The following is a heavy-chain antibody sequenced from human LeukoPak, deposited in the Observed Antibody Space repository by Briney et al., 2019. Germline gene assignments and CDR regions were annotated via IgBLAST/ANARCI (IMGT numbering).Heavy chain of an antibody. CDR3: ARGYSTVDY. CDR2: ISSSSFYI. J-gene: IGHJ4*02. Sequence: PGGSLRLSCAASGFTFNNYSMNWVRQAPGKGLEWVSSISSSSFYIYYADSVKGRFTISRANAENSLYLQMNSLRAEDTAVYYCARGYSTVDYWGQGTLVTVSS. D-gene: IGHD1-26*01. V-gene: IGHV3-21*04. CDR1: GFTFNNYS.